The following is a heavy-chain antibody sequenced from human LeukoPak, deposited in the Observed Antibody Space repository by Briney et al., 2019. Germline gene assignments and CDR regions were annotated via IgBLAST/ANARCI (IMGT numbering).Heavy chain of an antibody. CDR2: ISVSGSRT. D-gene: IGHD1-20*01. CDR3: AKVMDLYNWNYFDS. J-gene: IGHJ4*02. CDR1: GFTFSSYS. V-gene: IGHV3-23*01. Sequence: GGSLRLSCAASGFTFSSYSMTWVRQAPGEGLEWVSGISVSGSRTYYADSVKGRFTTSRDNSKNTVYLQMDSVKVEDTAIYYCAKVMDLYNWNYFDSWGQGTLVTVSS.